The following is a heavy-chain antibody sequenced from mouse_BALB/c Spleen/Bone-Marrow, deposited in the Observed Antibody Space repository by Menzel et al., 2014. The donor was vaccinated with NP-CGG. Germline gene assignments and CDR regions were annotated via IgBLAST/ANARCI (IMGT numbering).Heavy chain of an antibody. D-gene: IGHD4-1*01. CDR3: ARRGTGTGSYYFDY. V-gene: IGHV5-6*01. CDR1: GFTFSNYG. J-gene: IGHJ2*01. CDR2: ISSVGSYT. Sequence: EVQGVESGGDLVKPGGSLKLSCAASGFTFSNYGMSWVRQTPDKRLEWVATISSVGSYTYYPDSVKGRFTISRDNAKNTLFLQMSSLKSEDTAMYYCARRGTGTGSYYFDYWGRGTTLTVSS.